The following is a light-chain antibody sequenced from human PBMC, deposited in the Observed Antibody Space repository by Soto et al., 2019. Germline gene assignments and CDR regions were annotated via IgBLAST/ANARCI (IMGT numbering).Light chain of an antibody. CDR2: DAS. CDR3: HQRSYWPPS. V-gene: IGKV3-11*01. Sequence: EIVLTQSPVTLSLSAGERVALSCRASQSVSSLLAWYQQKPGQAPRLLIYDASNRATGIPARFSGNGSGTDFTLTISRLPPEDSAVYYCHQRSYWPPSFGPGTTLEIK. CDR1: QSVSSL. J-gene: IGKJ3*01.